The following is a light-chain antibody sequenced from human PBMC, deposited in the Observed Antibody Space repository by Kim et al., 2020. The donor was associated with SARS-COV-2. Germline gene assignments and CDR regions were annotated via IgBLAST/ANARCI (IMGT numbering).Light chain of an antibody. J-gene: IGLJ2*01. CDR1: SSDVGGYDF. CDR3: SSYTSSSTLV. V-gene: IGLV2-14*03. CDR2: DVG. Sequence: GQSITISCTGTSSDVGGYDFVSWYQQHPGKAPKLLIYDVGKRPSGVTNRFSASKSGNTASLTISGLQAEDEADYYCSSYTSSSTLVFGGGTKMTVL.